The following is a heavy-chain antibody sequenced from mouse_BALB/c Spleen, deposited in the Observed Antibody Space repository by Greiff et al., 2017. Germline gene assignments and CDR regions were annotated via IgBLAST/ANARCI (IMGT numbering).Heavy chain of an antibody. V-gene: IGHV5-6-3*01. CDR1: GFTFSSYG. CDR3: ARDLGLRHDAMDY. D-gene: IGHD2-4*01. Sequence: EVKLVESGGGLVQPGGSLKLSCAASGFTFSSYGMSWVRQTPDKRLELVATINSNGGSTYYPDSVKGRFTISRDNAKNTLYLQMSSLKSEDTAMYYCARDLGLRHDAMDYWGQGTSVTVSS. CDR2: INSNGGST. J-gene: IGHJ4*01.